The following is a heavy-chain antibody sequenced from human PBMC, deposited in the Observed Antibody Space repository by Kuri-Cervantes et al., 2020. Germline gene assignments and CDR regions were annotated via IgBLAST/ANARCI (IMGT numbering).Heavy chain of an antibody. V-gene: IGHV4-61*08. Sequence: SETLSLTCTVSGGSISSGDYYWSWIRQPPGKGLEWIGYIYYSGSTNYNPSLKSRVTISVDTSKNQFSLKLSSVTAADTAVYYCARYTGDYVWGSYPGYFDYWGQETLVTVSS. CDR3: ARYTGDYVWGSYPGYFDY. J-gene: IGHJ4*02. D-gene: IGHD3-16*02. CDR2: IYYSGST. CDR1: GGSISSGDYY.